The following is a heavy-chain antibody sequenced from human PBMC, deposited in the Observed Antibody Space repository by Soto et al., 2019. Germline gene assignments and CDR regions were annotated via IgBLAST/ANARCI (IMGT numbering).Heavy chain of an antibody. D-gene: IGHD6-19*01. CDR2: IYWDDDK. V-gene: IGHV2-5*02. J-gene: IGHJ6*02. CDR3: AHRRGIGWYTRIMYGMDV. Sequence: QITLKESGPTLVKPTQPLTLTCTFSGVSLSTSGVGVGWIRQPPGKALEGLALIYWDDDKRYSPSLKSRLTITKDTPKNQVVLTMPNMDPVDTATYYCAHRRGIGWYTRIMYGMDVWGQGTTVTVSS. CDR1: GVSLSTSGVG.